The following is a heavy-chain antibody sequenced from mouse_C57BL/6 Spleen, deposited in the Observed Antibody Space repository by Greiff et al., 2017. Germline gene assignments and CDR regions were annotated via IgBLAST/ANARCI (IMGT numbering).Heavy chain of an antibody. J-gene: IGHJ4*01. CDR2: ISRGGDYS. CDR1: GFTFSSYA. CDR3: TRDRVCYGSSYYAMDY. D-gene: IGHD1-1*01. V-gene: IGHV5-9-1*02. Sequence: EVQRVESGEGLVKPGGSLKLSCAASGFTFSSYAMSWVRQTPEKRLEWVAYISRGGDYSYYADTVKGRFTISRDHARNTLYLQMSSLKSEDTAMYYCTRDRVCYGSSYYAMDYWGQGTSVTVSS.